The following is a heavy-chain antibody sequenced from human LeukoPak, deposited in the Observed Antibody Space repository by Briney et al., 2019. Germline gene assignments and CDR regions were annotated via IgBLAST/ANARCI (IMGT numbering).Heavy chain of an antibody. D-gene: IGHD4-17*01. Sequence: GRSLRLSCADSGFTFSDHYMEWVRQAPGKGLEWVGRVRIKPNTYTTDYAASVKGRFTISRDDSKNSLYLQMNCLKTEDTAVYYCTRGRHGDYFDFWGQGTLVTVSS. CDR2: VRIKPNTYTT. CDR1: GFTFSDHY. CDR3: TRGRHGDYFDF. J-gene: IGHJ4*02. V-gene: IGHV3-72*01.